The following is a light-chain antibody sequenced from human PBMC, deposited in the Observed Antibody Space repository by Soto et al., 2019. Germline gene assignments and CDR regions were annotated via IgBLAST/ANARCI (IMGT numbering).Light chain of an antibody. V-gene: IGKV1-39*01. CDR3: QQSYRTLTWT. J-gene: IGKJ1*01. CDR1: QNLXSY. Sequence: QMTQSPSSTSAILGNRCPITCRASQNLXSYLDWYQPKPGKAPKLLIXAAASLQSGVPSRFIGSGSGKDFTLTISSLQPEDVSTYYCQQSYRTLTWTFGQGTKVDIK. CDR2: AAA.